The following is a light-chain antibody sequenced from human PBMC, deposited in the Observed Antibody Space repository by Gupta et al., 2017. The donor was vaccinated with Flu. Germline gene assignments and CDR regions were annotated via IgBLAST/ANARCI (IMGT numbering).Light chain of an antibody. CDR1: QGISSY. CDR3: QQYYSYPRT. J-gene: IGKJ1*01. CDR2: AAS. V-gene: IGKV1-8*01. Sequence: AIRMTQSPSSFSASTGDRVTITCRASQGISSYLAWYQQKPGKAPKLLIYAASTLQSGVPSRFSGSGSGTDFTLTISVLQSEDFATYYCQQYYSYPRTFGQGTKVEIK.